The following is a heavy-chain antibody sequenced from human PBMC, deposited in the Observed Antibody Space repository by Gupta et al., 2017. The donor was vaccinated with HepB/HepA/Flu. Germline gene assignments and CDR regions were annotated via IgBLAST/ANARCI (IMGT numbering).Heavy chain of an antibody. CDR3: ARMYSGPPLDLDD. V-gene: IGHV1-69*04. CDR2: FVPILAIA. D-gene: IGHD1-26*01. J-gene: IGHJ4*02. CDR1: GDDFTNYV. Sequence: QVQLVQSGTEVRKPGSAVKVSCKAYGDDFTNYVISWVRQAPGQGLEWMGRFVPILAIANHTQKFQDRVTFTADMSTSTVHMELRSLTSEDTAVYYCARMYSGPPLDLDDGGQGTLVTVSS.